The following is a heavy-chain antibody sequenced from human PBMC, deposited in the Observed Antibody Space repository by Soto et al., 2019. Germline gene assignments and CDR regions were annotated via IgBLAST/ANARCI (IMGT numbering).Heavy chain of an antibody. Sequence: QVQLVQSGAEVKKPGSSVKVSCKASGGTFSSYAISWVRQAPGQGLEWMGGIIPIFGTANYTKKFQGRVTITADESTSTASMGLSSLGAEDTAVYYGAGGEYYGSGSYYTSHYWGQGTLVTVSS. CDR2: IIPIFGTA. J-gene: IGHJ4*02. D-gene: IGHD3-10*01. CDR3: AGGEYYGSGSYYTSHY. V-gene: IGHV1-69*01. CDR1: GGTFSSYA.